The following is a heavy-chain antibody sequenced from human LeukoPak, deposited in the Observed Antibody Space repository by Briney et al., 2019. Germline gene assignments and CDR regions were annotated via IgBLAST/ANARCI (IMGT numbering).Heavy chain of an antibody. J-gene: IGHJ3*02. Sequence: SETLSLTCAVYGGSFSAYYWTWIRQPPGKGLEWIGEINHIGITTYSPSLKSRVSISVDKSKNQFSLRLSSVTAAGTAVYYCARVGYPTQRRVLSAVSVPTAGAFDIWGQGTLVTVSS. V-gene: IGHV4-34*01. D-gene: IGHD6-25*01. CDR1: GGSFSAYY. CDR2: INHIGIT. CDR3: ARVGYPTQRRVLSAVSVPTAGAFDI.